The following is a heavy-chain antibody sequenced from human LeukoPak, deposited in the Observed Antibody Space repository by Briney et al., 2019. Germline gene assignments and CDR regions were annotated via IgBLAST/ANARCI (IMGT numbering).Heavy chain of an antibody. CDR1: GFTFDDYA. J-gene: IGHJ4*02. CDR3: AKEGVGPYFDY. D-gene: IGHD1-26*01. V-gene: IGHV3-9*01. CDR2: ISWNSGSI. Sequence: GRSLRLSCAASGFTFDDYAMHWVRQAPGKGLEWVSGISWNSGSIGYADSVKGRFTISRDNAKNSLYLQMNSLRAEVTALYYCAKEGVGPYFDYWGQGTLVTVSS.